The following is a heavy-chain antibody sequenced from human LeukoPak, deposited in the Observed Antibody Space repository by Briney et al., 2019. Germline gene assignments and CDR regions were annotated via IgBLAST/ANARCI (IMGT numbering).Heavy chain of an antibody. CDR2: IYSSGST. CDR1: GFIVSSYY. Sequence: GGSLRLSCAASGFIVSSYYMSWVRQAPGKGLEWVSIIYSSGSTYYADSVKGRFTISRENSEDTVYLQMNSVRGEDRSMYYCARVGTGTSGYFDYWGQGTLVTVSS. J-gene: IGHJ4*02. V-gene: IGHV3-53*01. D-gene: IGHD2-8*01. CDR3: ARVGTGTSGYFDY.